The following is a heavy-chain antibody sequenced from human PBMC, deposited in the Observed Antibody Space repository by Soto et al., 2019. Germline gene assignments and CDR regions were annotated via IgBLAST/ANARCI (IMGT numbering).Heavy chain of an antibody. V-gene: IGHV4-30-4*01. Sequence: SETLSLTCTVSGGSISSGDYYWSWIRQPPGKGLEWIGYIYYSGSTYYNPSLKSRVTISVDTSKNQFSLKLSSVTAADTAVYYCARGPPGDSGYDSNYWGQGTLVRVYS. CDR2: IYYSGST. CDR3: ARGPPGDSGYDSNY. J-gene: IGHJ4*02. D-gene: IGHD5-12*01. CDR1: GGSISSGDYY.